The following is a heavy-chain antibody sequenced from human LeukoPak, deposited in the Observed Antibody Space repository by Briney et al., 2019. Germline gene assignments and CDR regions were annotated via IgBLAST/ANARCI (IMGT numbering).Heavy chain of an antibody. CDR3: ARPTRRDGFDI. Sequence: GVSLKLSCAASGFSFSSNIINWVRQAPGKGLEWVSSISSSSVYIFYANSVKGRFTISRDNAKNSLYLQMNSLRVEDTAVYYCARPTRRDGFDIWGHGTMVTVSS. CDR2: ISSSSVYI. J-gene: IGHJ3*02. CDR1: GFSFSSNI. V-gene: IGHV3-21*01.